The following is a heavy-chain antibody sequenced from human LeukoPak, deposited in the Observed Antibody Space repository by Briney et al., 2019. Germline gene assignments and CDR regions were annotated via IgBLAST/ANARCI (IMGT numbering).Heavy chain of an antibody. CDR3: AQGFSSGWYPY. Sequence: GGSLRLSCAVSGFSVSSFGMSWVLQAPGKGLEWISAISLNGETTWYADSVKGRFIISRDNSKNTLYLQLTSLRAEDTAVYYCAQGFSSGWYPYWGQGSLVSVSS. CDR2: ISLNGETT. D-gene: IGHD6-19*01. V-gene: IGHV3-23*01. CDR1: GFSVSSFG. J-gene: IGHJ4*02.